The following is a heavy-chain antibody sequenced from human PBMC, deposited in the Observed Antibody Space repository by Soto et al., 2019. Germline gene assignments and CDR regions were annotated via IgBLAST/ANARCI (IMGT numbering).Heavy chain of an antibody. V-gene: IGHV3-30*18. CDR3: AKDRIDFWSGYYNSQTENNPNYYYYGMDV. Sequence: QVQLVESGGGVVQPGRSLRLSCAASGFTFSSYGMHWVRQAPGKGLEWVAVISYDGSNKYYADSVKGRFTISRDNSKNTPYLQMNSLRAEDTAVYYCAKDRIDFWSGYYNSQTENNPNYYYYGMDVWGQGTTVTVSS. J-gene: IGHJ6*02. D-gene: IGHD3-3*01. CDR2: ISYDGSNK. CDR1: GFTFSSYG.